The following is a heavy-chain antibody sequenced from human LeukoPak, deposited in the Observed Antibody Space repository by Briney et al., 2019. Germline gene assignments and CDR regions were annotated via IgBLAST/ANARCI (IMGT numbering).Heavy chain of an antibody. V-gene: IGHV3-23*01. CDR1: XXTXTTYA. J-gene: IGHJ4*02. CDR2: VSGNGHHT. Sequence: LRLSXXASXXTXTTYAMSWVRQASGKGLEWVSSVSGNGHHTYYADSVKGRFIISSDNSKNMVFLQMNSLRVEDTALYYCVKAVDSGGYNFERGANYWGQGTLVTVSS. D-gene: IGHD3-22*01. CDR3: VKAVDSGGYNFERGANY.